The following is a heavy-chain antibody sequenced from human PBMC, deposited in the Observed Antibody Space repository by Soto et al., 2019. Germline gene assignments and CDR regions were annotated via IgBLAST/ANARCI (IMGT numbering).Heavy chain of an antibody. J-gene: IGHJ4*02. CDR1: GFTVSSKY. CDR3: VQTTGWPGFDF. Sequence: EVQLVESGGGLIQPGGSLRLSCAASGFTVSSKYMTWVRQAPGKGLEWVSVIYGGGTTYYADSVKGRFTISRDNSKNTLYLQVNSLRAEDPAVYYCVQTTGWPGFDFRGQGTLVTVSS. V-gene: IGHV3-53*01. CDR2: IYGGGTT. D-gene: IGHD6-19*01.